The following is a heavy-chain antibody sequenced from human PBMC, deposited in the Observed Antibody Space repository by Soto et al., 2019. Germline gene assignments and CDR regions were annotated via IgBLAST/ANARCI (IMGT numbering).Heavy chain of an antibody. CDR3: AKAGGRYFVIPDS. J-gene: IGHJ5*01. CDR2: ISFDGSDK. Sequence: QVQLVESGGGVVQPGRSLRLSCAASGFTFSSYGMHWVRQAPGKGLEWVAVISFDGSDKYYTDSVKGRFAISRDNSKSTLYLQMNSLRGDDTAVYYCAKAGGRYFVIPDSWGQGTLVTVSS. D-gene: IGHD1-26*01. CDR1: GFTFSSYG. V-gene: IGHV3-30*18.